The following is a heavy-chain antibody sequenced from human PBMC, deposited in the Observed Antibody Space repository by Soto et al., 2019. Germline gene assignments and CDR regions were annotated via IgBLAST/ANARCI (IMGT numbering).Heavy chain of an antibody. V-gene: IGHV3-23*01. CDR2: ISGGGSGA. CDR1: GFTFSDHA. J-gene: IGHJ4*02. D-gene: IGHD2-8*02. Sequence: EVQLLESGGGLVQPGGSLRLSCTASGFTFSDHAMTWVRQAPGKGLEWLSGISGGGSGAYYADSVKGRFTVSRANSNNTLFLQMDSLRVEDTAVYYCAIDLWWCTHWGQGTLVTVSS. CDR3: AIDLWWCTH.